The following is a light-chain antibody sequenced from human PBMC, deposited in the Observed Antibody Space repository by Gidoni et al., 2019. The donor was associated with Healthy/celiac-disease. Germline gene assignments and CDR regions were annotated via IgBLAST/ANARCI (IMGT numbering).Light chain of an antibody. CDR2: AAS. CDR1: PGISSW. Sequence: DIQMTQSPSSVSASVGDRVTITCRASPGISSWLAWHQQKPGKAPKLLIYAASSLQSGVPSRFSGSGSGTEFTLTISSLQPEDFATYYCQQANSFPLTFGGVTKVEIK. J-gene: IGKJ4*01. V-gene: IGKV1-12*01. CDR3: QQANSFPLT.